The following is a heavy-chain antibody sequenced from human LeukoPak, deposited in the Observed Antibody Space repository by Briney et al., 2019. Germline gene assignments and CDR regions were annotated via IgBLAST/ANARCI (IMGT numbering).Heavy chain of an antibody. D-gene: IGHD3-3*01. CDR2: IYYSGST. V-gene: IGHV4-39*07. Sequence: SETLSLTCTVSGGSISSSSYCWGWIRQPPGKGLEWTGSIYYSGSTYYNPSLKSRVTISVDTSKNQFSLKLSSVTAADTAVYYCARGAPYYDFWSGYYVYYFDYWGQGTLVTVSS. J-gene: IGHJ4*02. CDR3: ARGAPYYDFWSGYYVYYFDY. CDR1: GGSISSSSYC.